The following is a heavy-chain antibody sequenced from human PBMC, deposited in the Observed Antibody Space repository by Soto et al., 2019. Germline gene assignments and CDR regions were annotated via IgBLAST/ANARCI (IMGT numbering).Heavy chain of an antibody. V-gene: IGHV4-4*02. J-gene: IGHJ6*02. CDR2: IYHSGST. Sequence: SESLSLTSRFSGSPIRISNWRRWCRQPPGKGLEWIGEIYHSGSTNYNPSLKSRVTISVDKSKNQFSLKLSSVTAADTAVYYCARAEGFDYYGMDVWGQGTTVT. CDR1: GSPIRISNW. CDR3: ARAEGFDYYGMDV.